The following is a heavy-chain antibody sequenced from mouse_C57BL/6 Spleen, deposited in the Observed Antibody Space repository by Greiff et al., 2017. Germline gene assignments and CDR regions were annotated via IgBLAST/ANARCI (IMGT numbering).Heavy chain of an antibody. V-gene: IGHV1-63*01. CDR1: GYTFTNYW. Sequence: QVQLQQSGAELVRPGTSVKMSCKASGYTFTNYWLGWAKQRPGNGLEWIGDIYPGGGYTNYNEKFKGKATLTADKSSSTAYMQFSSLTSEDSAIYYCARSHSNYDAMDYWGQGTSVTVSS. J-gene: IGHJ4*01. D-gene: IGHD2-5*01. CDR3: ARSHSNYDAMDY. CDR2: IYPGGGYT.